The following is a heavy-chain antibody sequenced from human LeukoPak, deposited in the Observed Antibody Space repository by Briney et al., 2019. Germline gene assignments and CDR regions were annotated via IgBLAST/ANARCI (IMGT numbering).Heavy chain of an antibody. J-gene: IGHJ4*02. Sequence: GESLKISCKGSGYSFTSYWIGWVRQMPGKGLEWVGIIYPGDSDTRYSPSFQGQVTISADKSISTAYLQWSSLKASDTAMYYCASSHDYSNYGFDYWGQGTLVTVSS. CDR2: IYPGDSDT. D-gene: IGHD4-11*01. CDR3: ASSHDYSNYGFDY. V-gene: IGHV5-51*01. CDR1: GYSFTSYW.